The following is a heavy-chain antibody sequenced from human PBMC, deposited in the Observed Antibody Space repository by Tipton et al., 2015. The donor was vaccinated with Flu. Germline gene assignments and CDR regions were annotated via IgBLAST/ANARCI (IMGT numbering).Heavy chain of an antibody. CDR1: GGSISSYY. Sequence: TLSLTCTVSGGSISSYYWSWIRQAPGKGLEWIGYMYYRGSTDYNPSLKSRVTMSVDTSKNQFSLNLDSVTAADTAVYYCARLRAGCFDCWGQGALLTVSS. D-gene: IGHD5-12*01. CDR3: ARLRAGCFDC. J-gene: IGHJ4*02. CDR2: MYYRGST. V-gene: IGHV4-59*12.